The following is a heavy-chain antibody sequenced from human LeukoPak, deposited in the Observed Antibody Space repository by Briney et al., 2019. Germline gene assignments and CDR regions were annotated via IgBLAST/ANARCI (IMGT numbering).Heavy chain of an antibody. J-gene: IGHJ4*02. CDR1: GYSFTTYD. V-gene: IGHV1-8*01. CDR3: ARIAAPGNRRLNF. D-gene: IGHD6-13*01. CDR2: MNPNSGNT. Sequence: GASVKVSCEASGYSFTTYDFNWVRQAACQGLEWMGWMNPNSGNTGNAQKFQGRVTMTRNTSISTAYTELTSLTSEDTAVCFCARIAAPGNRRLNFWGQGTLVTVSS.